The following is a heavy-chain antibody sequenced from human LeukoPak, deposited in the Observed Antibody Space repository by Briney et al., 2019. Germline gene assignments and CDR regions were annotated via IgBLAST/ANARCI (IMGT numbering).Heavy chain of an antibody. D-gene: IGHD6-19*01. CDR3: ARYVSGWYGGWFDP. Sequence: ASVKVSCKASGYTFTGYYIHWVRQAPGQGLEWMGRINPNSGGTNYAQKFQGRVTMTRDTSISTAYMELSRLRSDDTAVYYCARYVSGWYGGWFDPWGQGTLVTVSS. CDR2: INPNSGGT. CDR1: GYTFTGYY. V-gene: IGHV1-2*06. J-gene: IGHJ5*02.